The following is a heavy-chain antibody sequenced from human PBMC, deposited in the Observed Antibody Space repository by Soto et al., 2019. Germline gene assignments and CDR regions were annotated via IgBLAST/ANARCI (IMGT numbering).Heavy chain of an antibody. Sequence: ASVKVSCKASGYTFTSYDINWVRQATGQGLEWMGWVNPNSGNTGYAQKFQGRVTMTRNTSISTAYMELSSLRSEDTAVYYCARGRYYDFWSGLDLPSIDYWGQGTLVTVSS. CDR3: ARGRYYDFWSGLDLPSIDY. J-gene: IGHJ4*02. CDR2: VNPNSGNT. CDR1: GYTFTSYD. V-gene: IGHV1-8*01. D-gene: IGHD3-3*01.